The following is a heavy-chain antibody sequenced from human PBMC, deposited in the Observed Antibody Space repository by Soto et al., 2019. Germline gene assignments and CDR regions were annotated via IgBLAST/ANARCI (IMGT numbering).Heavy chain of an antibody. V-gene: IGHV1-8*01. J-gene: IGHJ4*02. CDR3: ARATVCSCRFCYPSSSHTIGY. CDR2: MNPNSGNT. CDR1: GYTFTSYD. Sequence: ASVKVSCKASGYTFTSYDINWVRQATGQGLEWMGWMNPNSGNTGYAQKFQGRVTMTRNTSISTAYMELSSLRSEDTAVYYCARATVCSCRFCYPSSSHTIGYWGQGALV. D-gene: IGHD2-15*01.